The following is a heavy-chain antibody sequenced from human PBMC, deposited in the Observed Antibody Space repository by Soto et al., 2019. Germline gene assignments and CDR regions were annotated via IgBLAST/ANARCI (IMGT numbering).Heavy chain of an antibody. CDR2: IIPILGIA. CDR3: ARDGQGIVVVPAANTLDY. V-gene: IGHV1-69*04. D-gene: IGHD2-2*01. Sequence: SVKVSCKASGGTFSSYTISWVRQAPGQGIEWMGRIIPILGIANYAQKIQGRVTITADKSTSTTYMELSNLRSEDTAVYYCARDGQGIVVVPAANTLDYWGQGTLVTVSS. J-gene: IGHJ4*02. CDR1: GGTFSSYT.